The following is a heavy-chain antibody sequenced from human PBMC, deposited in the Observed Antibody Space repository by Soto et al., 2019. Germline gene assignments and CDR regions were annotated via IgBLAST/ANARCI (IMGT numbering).Heavy chain of an antibody. CDR3: AKENGIEYSSSSYYYYGMDV. CDR2: ISYDGSNK. CDR1: GFTFSSYG. V-gene: IGHV3-30*18. D-gene: IGHD6-13*01. Sequence: PGGSLRLSCAASGFTFSSYGMHWVRQARGKGLEWVAVISYDGSNKYYADSVKGRFTISRDNSKNTLYLQMNSLRAEDTAVYYCAKENGIEYSSSSYYYYGMDVWGQGTTVTVSS. J-gene: IGHJ6*02.